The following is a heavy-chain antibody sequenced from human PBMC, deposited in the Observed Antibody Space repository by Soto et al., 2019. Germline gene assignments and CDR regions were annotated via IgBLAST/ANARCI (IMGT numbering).Heavy chain of an antibody. CDR2: IYHSGST. CDR3: AAGGGLPRYY. CDR1: GGSISSGGYS. V-gene: IGHV4-30-2*01. D-gene: IGHD5-12*01. Sequence: QLQLQGSGSGLVKPSQTLSLTCAVSGGSISSGGYSWSWIRQPPGKGLEWIGYIYHSGSTYYNQSLKSRVTISVDRSKNQFSLKLSSVTAADTAVYYCAAGGGLPRYYWGQGTLVTVSS. J-gene: IGHJ4*02.